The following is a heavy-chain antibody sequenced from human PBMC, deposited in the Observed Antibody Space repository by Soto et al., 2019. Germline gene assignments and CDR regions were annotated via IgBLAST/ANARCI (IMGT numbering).Heavy chain of an antibody. CDR2: IIPIFGTA. CDR3: ARGGEQWLPKGDYSDY. CDR1: GGTFSSYA. Sequence: QVQLVQSGAEVKKPGSSVKVSCKASGGTFSSYAISWVRQAPGQGLEWMGGIIPIFGTANYAQTFQGRVTITADESTSTAYMELSSLRSEDTAVYYCARGGEQWLPKGDYSDYWGQGTLVTVSS. J-gene: IGHJ4*02. V-gene: IGHV1-69*12. D-gene: IGHD6-19*01.